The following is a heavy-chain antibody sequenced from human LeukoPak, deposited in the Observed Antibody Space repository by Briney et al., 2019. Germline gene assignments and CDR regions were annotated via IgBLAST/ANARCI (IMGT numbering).Heavy chain of an antibody. V-gene: IGHV3-23*01. D-gene: IGHD6-19*01. J-gene: IGHJ6*03. CDR1: GFAFSSFA. CDR2: INGGGNTT. CDR3: TKELHVAVAVADYYYFYMDV. Sequence: PGGSLRLSCAASGFAFSSFAMGWVRQSPGKGLEWLSTINGGGNTTFYADSVKGRFTISRDNSKNTLYLHMDSLRPGDTAIYYCTKELHVAVAVADYYYFYMDVWGRGTAVTVS.